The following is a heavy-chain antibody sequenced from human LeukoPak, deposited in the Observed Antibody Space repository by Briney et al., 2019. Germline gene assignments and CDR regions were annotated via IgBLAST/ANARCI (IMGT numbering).Heavy chain of an antibody. D-gene: IGHD2-15*01. V-gene: IGHV5-51*01. CDR3: ATGRYCSGGTCYSSLDF. J-gene: IGHJ4*02. Sequence: GESLKISCKGSGCSFSNYWIGWVRQMPGKGLEWMGTIYPGDSQATYSPSFEGQVAISVDKSITTAYLQWSSLKASDTAMYYCATGRYCSGGTCYSSLDFWGQGTLVTVPS. CDR1: GCSFSNYW. CDR2: IYPGDSQA.